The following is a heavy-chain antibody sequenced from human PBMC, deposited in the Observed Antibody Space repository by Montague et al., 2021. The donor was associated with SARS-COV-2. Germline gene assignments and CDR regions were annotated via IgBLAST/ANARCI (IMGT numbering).Heavy chain of an antibody. V-gene: IGHV4-38-2*02. CDR1: GYSISSGYY. CDR2: IYHSGST. CDR3: ARVGAPYDFLLTYGMDV. Sequence: SETLSLTCTVSGYSISSGYYWGWIRQPPGKGLEWIGSIYHSGSTYYNPSLKSRVTISVDTSKNQFSLRLSSVTAADTAVYYCARVGAPYDFLLTYGMDVWGQGTTVTVSS. J-gene: IGHJ6*02. D-gene: IGHD3-3*01.